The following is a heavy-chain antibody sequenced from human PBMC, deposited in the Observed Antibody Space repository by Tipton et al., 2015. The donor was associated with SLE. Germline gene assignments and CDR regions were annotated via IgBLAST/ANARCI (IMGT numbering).Heavy chain of an antibody. Sequence: TLSLTCVVSGFSISSGYYWGWVRQPPGKGLEWIGGISLTGSTYYNPTLKSRVTISLDTSQNHFSLRLTSVTAADTAVYYCARGRITMVRGRRSYYYMDVWGKGTTVTVSS. J-gene: IGHJ6*03. V-gene: IGHV4-38-2*01. CDR2: ISLTGST. CDR3: ARGRITMVRGRRSYYYMDV. D-gene: IGHD3-10*01. CDR1: GFSISSGYY.